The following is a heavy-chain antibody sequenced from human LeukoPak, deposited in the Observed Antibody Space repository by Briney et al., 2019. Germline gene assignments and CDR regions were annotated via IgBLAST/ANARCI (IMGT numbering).Heavy chain of an antibody. D-gene: IGHD3-22*01. CDR3: ARAGMWLPVCYFDY. Sequence: PSETLSLTCAVYGGSFSGYYWSWIRQPPGKGLEWIGEINHSGSTNYNPSLKSRVTISVDTSKNQFSLKLSSVTAADTAVYYCARAGMWLPVCYFDYWGQGTLVTVSS. J-gene: IGHJ4*02. V-gene: IGHV4-34*01. CDR1: GGSFSGYY. CDR2: INHSGST.